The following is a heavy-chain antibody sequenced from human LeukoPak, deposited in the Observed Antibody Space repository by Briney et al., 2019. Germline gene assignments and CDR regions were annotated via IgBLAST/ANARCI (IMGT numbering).Heavy chain of an antibody. CDR1: GGSISGYL. CDR3: ARGILGSGTSYV. J-gene: IGHJ4*02. Sequence: SETLSLTCTDPGGSISGYLGCCVRQPPGKGLEWIGYIHYSGSTNYNPSLNSRVTISVDTSKNQFSLKLSSVTAADTAVYYCARGILGSGTSYVWSQGTLVTVSS. CDR2: IHYSGST. V-gene: IGHV4-59*01. D-gene: IGHD3-10*01.